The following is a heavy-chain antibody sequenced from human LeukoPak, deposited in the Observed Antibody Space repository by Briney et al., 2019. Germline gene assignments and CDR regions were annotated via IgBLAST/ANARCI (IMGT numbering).Heavy chain of an antibody. J-gene: IGHJ4*02. Sequence: SETLSLTCTVSGGSISSYYWSWIRQPPGKGLEWIGYIYYSGSTNYNPSLKSRVTISVDTSKNQFSLQLNSVTPEDTAVYYCARDSGSYPNLDWGQGTLVTVSS. D-gene: IGHD1-26*01. CDR3: ARDSGSYPNLD. CDR2: IYYSGST. CDR1: GGSISSYY. V-gene: IGHV4-59*12.